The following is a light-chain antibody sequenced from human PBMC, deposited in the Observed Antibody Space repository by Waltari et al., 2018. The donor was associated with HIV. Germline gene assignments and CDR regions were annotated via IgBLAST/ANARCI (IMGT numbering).Light chain of an antibody. CDR2: YKSYSDV. V-gene: IGLV5-45*02. CDR1: SGINVASYR. J-gene: IGLJ1*01. Sequence: QAVLTQPSSLSAPPGTSASLTCTLRSGINVASYRIYWYQQKSGTPPQYLLTYKSYSDVQRGSGVPSRFSASKDASANAGILLISGIQSEDEADYYCMIWHSNAYVFGSGTKVTV. CDR3: MIWHSNAYV.